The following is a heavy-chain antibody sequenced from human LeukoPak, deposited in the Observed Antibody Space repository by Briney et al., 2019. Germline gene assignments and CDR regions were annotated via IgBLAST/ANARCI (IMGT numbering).Heavy chain of an antibody. D-gene: IGHD2-2*01. CDR2: INHSGST. CDR3: ARDAGYCSSTSCYDNWFDP. Sequence: PSETLSLTCAVYGGSFSGYYWSWIRQPPGKGLEWIGEINHSGSTNYNPSLKSRVTMSVDTSKNQFSLKLSSVTAADTAVYYCARDAGYCSSTSCYDNWFDPWGQGTLVTVSS. J-gene: IGHJ5*02. V-gene: IGHV4-34*01. CDR1: GGSFSGYY.